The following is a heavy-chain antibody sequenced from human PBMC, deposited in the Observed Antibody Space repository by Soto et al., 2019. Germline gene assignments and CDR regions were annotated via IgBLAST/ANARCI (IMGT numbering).Heavy chain of an antibody. CDR2: IKQDGSGK. D-gene: IGHD6-19*01. J-gene: IGHJ4*02. CDR3: ARCTSIAVAGTGNDY. CDR1: GFTFSSYW. V-gene: IGHV3-7*02. Sequence: GGSLRLSCAASGFTFSSYWMSWVRQAPGKGLEWVANIKQDGSGKYYVDSVKGRFTISRDNAKNSLYLQMNSLRAEDTAVYYCARCTSIAVAGTGNDYWGQGTLVTVSS.